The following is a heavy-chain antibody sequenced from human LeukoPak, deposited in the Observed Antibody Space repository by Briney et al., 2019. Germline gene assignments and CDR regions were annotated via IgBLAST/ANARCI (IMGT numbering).Heavy chain of an antibody. Sequence: GGSLRLSCAASGFTFSSYAMSWVRQAPGNGLEWVSAISGSGGSTYYADSVKGRFTISRDNSKNTLYLQMNSLRAEDTAVYYCAMTTVTASYYYGLDVWGQGTTVTVSS. CDR3: AMTTVTASYYYGLDV. CDR2: ISGSGGST. CDR1: GFTFSSYA. D-gene: IGHD4-17*01. J-gene: IGHJ6*02. V-gene: IGHV3-23*01.